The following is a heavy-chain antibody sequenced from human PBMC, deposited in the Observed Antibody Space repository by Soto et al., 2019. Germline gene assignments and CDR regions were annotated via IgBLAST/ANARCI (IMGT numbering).Heavy chain of an antibody. CDR2: IYPGDSDT. V-gene: IGHV5-51*01. J-gene: IGHJ4*02. CDR1: GYIFTSYW. D-gene: IGHD3-22*01. Sequence: GESLKISCKGSGYIFTSYWIGWVRQMPGKGLEWMGIIYPGDSDTRYSPSFRGQVTISVDKSISTAYLQWSSLRASDTAMYYCARGYYYDSSGYPDYWGQGTLVTVSS. CDR3: ARGYYYDSSGYPDY.